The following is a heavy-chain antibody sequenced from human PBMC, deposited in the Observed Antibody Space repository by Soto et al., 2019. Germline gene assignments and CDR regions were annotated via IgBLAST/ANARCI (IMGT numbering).Heavy chain of an antibody. Sequence: PGGSLRLSCSASGFTFSSYAMHWVRQAPGKGLEYVSAISSNGGNKYYADSVKGGFTISRDNSKNTLYLQMNSLRAEDTAVYYCAKDRGGYDLYYYYGMDVWGQGTTVTVSS. CDR2: ISSNGGNK. V-gene: IGHV3-64*04. CDR1: GFTFSSYA. CDR3: AKDRGGYDLYYYYGMDV. D-gene: IGHD5-12*01. J-gene: IGHJ6*02.